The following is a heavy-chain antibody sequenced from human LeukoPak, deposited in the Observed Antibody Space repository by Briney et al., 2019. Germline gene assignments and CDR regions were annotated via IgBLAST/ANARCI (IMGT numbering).Heavy chain of an antibody. CDR2: ISSNSFGETP. Sequence: GGTLRLSCTASGFTFGNDAVSWVRQAPGTGLERVGFISSNSFGETPEYAASVKGRFTISRDDSKSIAYLQIKNLKIEDTAVYYCSRDPVKWSYYHHYFHYHAMDVWGRGTTVTVSS. D-gene: IGHD3-10*01. CDR1: GFTFGNDA. CDR3: SRDPVKWSYYHHYFHYHAMDV. J-gene: IGHJ6*02. V-gene: IGHV3-49*04.